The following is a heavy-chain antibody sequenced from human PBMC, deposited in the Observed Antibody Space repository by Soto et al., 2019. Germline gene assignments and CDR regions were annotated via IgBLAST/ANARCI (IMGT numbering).Heavy chain of an antibody. CDR3: ARVWGGAFDI. CDR2: IYYSGST. D-gene: IGHD3-10*01. V-gene: IGHV4-59*01. CDR1: GGSIRSYY. Sequence: KPSETLSLTCTVSGGSIRSYYWSWIRQPPGKGLEWIGYIYYSGSTNYNPSLKSRVTISVDTSKNQFSLKLSSVTAADTAVYYCARVWGGAFDIWGQGTMVTVSS. J-gene: IGHJ3*02.